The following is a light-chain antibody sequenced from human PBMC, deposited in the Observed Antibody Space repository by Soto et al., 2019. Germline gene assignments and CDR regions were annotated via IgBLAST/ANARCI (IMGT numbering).Light chain of an antibody. J-gene: IGKJ5*01. Sequence: DIQMTQSASSLSASVGGRVTIPCRASQSISSYLNWYQQKPGKAPKLLIYAASSLQSGVPSRFSGSGSGTDFTLTSSSLQPEDFATYYCQQSYSTPITFGQGTRLEIK. CDR2: AAS. V-gene: IGKV1-39*01. CDR1: QSISSY. CDR3: QQSYSTPIT.